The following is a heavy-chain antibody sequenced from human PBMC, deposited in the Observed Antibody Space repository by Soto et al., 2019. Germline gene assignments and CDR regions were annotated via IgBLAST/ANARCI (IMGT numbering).Heavy chain of an antibody. Sequence: GGSLRLSCAASGFTVSSYEMNWVRQARGKGLEWVSYISSSGSTIYYADSVKGRFTISRDNAKNSLYLQMNSLRAEDTAVYYCARDRGYRDYYYGMDVWGQGTTVTVSS. D-gene: IGHD3-22*01. CDR3: ARDRGYRDYYYGMDV. J-gene: IGHJ6*02. V-gene: IGHV3-48*03. CDR1: GFTVSSYE. CDR2: ISSSGSTI.